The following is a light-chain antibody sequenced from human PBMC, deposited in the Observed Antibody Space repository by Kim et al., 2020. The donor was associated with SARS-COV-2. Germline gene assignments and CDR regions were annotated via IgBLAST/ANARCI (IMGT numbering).Light chain of an antibody. CDR2: GAS. V-gene: IGKV3-20*01. CDR3: QQYGGSPPLT. Sequence: EIVLTQSPGTLSLSPGERATLSCRASQSVSSNYLAWYQQKPGQSPRLLIYGASSRATGIPDRFSGSGSGTDLTLTISRLEPEDFAIYYCQQYGGSPPLTFGGGTKVDIK. CDR1: QSVSSNY. J-gene: IGKJ4*01.